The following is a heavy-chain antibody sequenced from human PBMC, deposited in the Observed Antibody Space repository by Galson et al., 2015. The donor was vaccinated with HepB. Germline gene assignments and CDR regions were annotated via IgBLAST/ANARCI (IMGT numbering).Heavy chain of an antibody. J-gene: IGHJ2*01. V-gene: IGHV1-24*01. Sequence: SVKVSCKVSGYTLTELSMHWVRQAPGKGLEWMGGFDPEDGETIYAQKFQGRVTMTEDTSTDTAYMELSSLRSEDTAVYYCATRQQLPYWYFDLWGRGTLVTVSS. CDR2: FDPEDGET. CDR1: GYTLTELS. CDR3: ATRQQLPYWYFDL. D-gene: IGHD6-13*01.